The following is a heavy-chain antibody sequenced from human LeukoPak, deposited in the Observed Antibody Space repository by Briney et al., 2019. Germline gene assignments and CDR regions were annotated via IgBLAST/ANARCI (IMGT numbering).Heavy chain of an antibody. CDR3: ARDTMTDAFDI. D-gene: IGHD3-22*01. Sequence: PSETLSLTCTVSGGSISSYYWSWIRQPPGKGLEWIGYICYSGSTNYNPSLKSRVTISVDTSKNQFSLELSSVTAADTAVYYCARDTMTDAFDIWGQGTMVTVSS. CDR2: ICYSGST. J-gene: IGHJ3*02. V-gene: IGHV4-59*01. CDR1: GGSISSYY.